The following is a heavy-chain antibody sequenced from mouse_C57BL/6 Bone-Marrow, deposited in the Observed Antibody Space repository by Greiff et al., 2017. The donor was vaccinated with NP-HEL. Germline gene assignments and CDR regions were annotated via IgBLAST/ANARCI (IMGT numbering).Heavy chain of an antibody. CDR3: ARDAGTVVGGYYAMDY. V-gene: IGHV7-1*01. Sequence: EVKLMESGGGLVQSGRSLRLSCATSGFTFSDFYMEWVRQAPGKGLEWIAASRNKANDYTTEYSASVKGRFIVSRDTSQSILYLQMNALRAEDTAIYYCARDAGTVVGGYYAMDYWGQGTSVTVSS. CDR1: GFTFSDFY. J-gene: IGHJ4*01. D-gene: IGHD1-1*01. CDR2: SRNKANDYTT.